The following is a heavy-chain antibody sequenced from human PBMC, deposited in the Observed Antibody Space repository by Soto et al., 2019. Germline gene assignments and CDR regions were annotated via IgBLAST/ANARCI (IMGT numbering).Heavy chain of an antibody. Sequence: EVQLLESGGGLVQPGGSLRLSCSASGFPFSNYAMSWVRQAPGKGLEWVLAISRSGGSAYYEDSVRGRFTVSRDTSKHTLYLQMNSLRAEDTVVYYCARRLDYDIFTGTIDYWGQGTLVTVSS. CDR3: ARRLDYDIFTGTIDY. CDR2: ISRSGGSA. J-gene: IGHJ4*02. V-gene: IGHV3-23*01. CDR1: GFPFSNYA. D-gene: IGHD3-9*01.